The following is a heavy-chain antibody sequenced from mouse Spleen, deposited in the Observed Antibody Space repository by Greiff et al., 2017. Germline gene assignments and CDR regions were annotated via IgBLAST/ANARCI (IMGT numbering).Heavy chain of an antibody. J-gene: IGHJ2*01. CDR1: GFTFSDYY. V-gene: IGHV5-12*01. CDR3: ARSVTGNRGDYFDY. CDR2: ISNGGGST. D-gene: IGHD4-1*01. Sequence: EVKVVESGGGLVQPGGSLKLSCAASGFTFSDYYMYWVRQTPEKRLEWVAYISNGGGSTYYPDTVKGRFTISRDNAKNTLYLQMSRLKSEDTAMYYCARSVTGNRGDYFDYWGQGTTLTVSS.